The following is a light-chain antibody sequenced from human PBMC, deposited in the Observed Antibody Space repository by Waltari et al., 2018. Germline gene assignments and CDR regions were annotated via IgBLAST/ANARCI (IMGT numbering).Light chain of an antibody. CDR3: QQSYT. Sequence: DIQMTQSPSSLSASVGDKVTITCRASQSISEYLNWYQQKPGKAPKLLIYGASSLQSGVPSRFSGSGSGTDFTLSITSLQPEDSATYYCQQSYTFGRGTKVEIK. CDR2: GAS. J-gene: IGKJ4*01. CDR1: QSISEY. V-gene: IGKV1-39*01.